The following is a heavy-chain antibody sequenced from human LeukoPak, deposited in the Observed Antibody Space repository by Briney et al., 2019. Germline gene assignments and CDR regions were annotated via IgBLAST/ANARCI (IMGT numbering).Heavy chain of an antibody. J-gene: IGHJ4*02. D-gene: IGHD2-21*01. CDR3: AKAVALGFDY. CDR2: ITGSGIST. V-gene: IGHV3-23*01. Sequence: GGSLRLSCAASGFTFSSYAMSWVRQAPGKGLEWVSAITGSGISTYYADSVKGRFTISRDNSKNTLYLQTTSLRAEDTAVYYCAKAVALGFDYWGQGTLVTVSS. CDR1: GFTFSSYA.